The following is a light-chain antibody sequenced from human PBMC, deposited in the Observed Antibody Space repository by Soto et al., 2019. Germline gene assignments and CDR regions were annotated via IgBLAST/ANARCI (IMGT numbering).Light chain of an antibody. CDR3: HQSYRTPVT. CDR2: AAS. V-gene: IGKV1-39*01. Sequence: DIRMTQSPSSLSASVGDRVTITCRASQSISTYLNWYQQKPGEAPKLLIFAASNLQSGVPSRFSGSGSGTDFSLTISSLQPEDFATYYCHQSYRTPVTFGGGTRLEIK. J-gene: IGKJ5*01. CDR1: QSISTY.